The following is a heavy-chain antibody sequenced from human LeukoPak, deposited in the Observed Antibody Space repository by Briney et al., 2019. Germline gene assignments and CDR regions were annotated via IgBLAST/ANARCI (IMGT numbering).Heavy chain of an antibody. CDR1: GGTFSSYA. D-gene: IGHD3-10*01. J-gene: IGHJ5*02. V-gene: IGHV1-2*02. Sequence: GASVKVSCKASGGTFSSYAISWARQAPGQGLEWMGWINPNSGGTNYAQKFQGRVTMTRDTSISTAYMELSRLRSDDTAVYYCARDHYGSGSWPLTAFDPWGQGTLVTVSS. CDR3: ARDHYGSGSWPLTAFDP. CDR2: INPNSGGT.